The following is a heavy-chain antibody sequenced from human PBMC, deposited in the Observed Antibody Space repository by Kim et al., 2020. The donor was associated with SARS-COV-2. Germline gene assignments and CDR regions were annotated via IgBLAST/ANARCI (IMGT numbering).Heavy chain of an antibody. CDR3: ARVGSSSWSFDY. Sequence: GGSLRLSCAASGFTFSYYWMSWVRQAPGKGLEWVANIKQDGSEKYYVDSVKGRFTISRDNAKNSLYLQMNSLRAEDTAVDYCARVGSSSWSFDYWGQGTL. J-gene: IGHJ4*02. D-gene: IGHD6-13*01. CDR1: GFTFSYYW. CDR2: IKQDGSEK. V-gene: IGHV3-7*01.